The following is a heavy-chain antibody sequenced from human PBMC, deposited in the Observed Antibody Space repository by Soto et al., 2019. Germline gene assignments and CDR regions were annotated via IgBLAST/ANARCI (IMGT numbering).Heavy chain of an antibody. CDR1: GFTFSSYW. CDR2: IKQDGSEK. D-gene: IGHD6-19*01. J-gene: IGHJ5*02. V-gene: IGHV3-7*01. CDR3: ARARAFRVRSIAVAGTWFDP. Sequence: EVQLVESGGGLVQPGGSLRLSCAASGFTFSSYWMSWVRQAPGKGLEWVANIKQDGSEKYYVDSVKGRFTISRDNAKNSLYLQMNSLRAEDTAVYYCARARAFRVRSIAVAGTWFDPWGQGTLVTVSS.